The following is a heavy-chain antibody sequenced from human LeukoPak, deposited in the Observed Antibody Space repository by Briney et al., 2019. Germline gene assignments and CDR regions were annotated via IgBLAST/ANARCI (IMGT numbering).Heavy chain of an antibody. J-gene: IGHJ4*02. V-gene: IGHV4-34*01. Sequence: SETLSLTCAVYGGSFSGYYWTWIRQPPGKGLEWIGEINHSGSTNYNPSLKSRVTISVDTSKNQFSLKLSSVTAADTAVYYCARGLVGYYDSSGYLDYWGQGTLVTVSS. CDR3: ARGLVGYYDSSGYLDY. CDR2: INHSGST. D-gene: IGHD3-22*01. CDR1: GGSFSGYY.